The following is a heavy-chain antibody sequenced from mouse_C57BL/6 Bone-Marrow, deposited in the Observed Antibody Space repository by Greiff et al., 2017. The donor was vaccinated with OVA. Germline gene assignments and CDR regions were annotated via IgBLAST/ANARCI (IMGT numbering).Heavy chain of an antibody. Sequence: QVQLQQSGAELARPGASVKLSCTASGYTFTSYGISWVKQRTGQGLEWIGEIYPRSGNTYYNEKFKGKATLTADKSSSTAYMELRSLTSEDSAVYFCARSLPHYYGSSPFAYWGQGTLVTVSA. CDR1: GYTFTSYG. CDR2: IYPRSGNT. J-gene: IGHJ3*01. V-gene: IGHV1-81*01. D-gene: IGHD1-1*01. CDR3: ARSLPHYYGSSPFAY.